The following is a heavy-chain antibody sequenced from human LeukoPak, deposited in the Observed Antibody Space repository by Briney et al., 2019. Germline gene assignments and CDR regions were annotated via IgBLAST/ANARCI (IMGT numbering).Heavy chain of an antibody. CDR3: ARDSYESSGYTFDY. J-gene: IGHJ4*02. CDR1: GGSISSGGYY. D-gene: IGHD3-22*01. V-gene: IGHV4-31*03. CDR2: IYYSGST. Sequence: SQTLSLTCTVSGGSISSGGYYWSWIRQHPGKGLEWIGYIYYSGSTYYNPSLKSRVTISVDTSKNQFSLKLSSVTAADTAVYYCARDSYESSGYTFDYWGQGTLVTVSS.